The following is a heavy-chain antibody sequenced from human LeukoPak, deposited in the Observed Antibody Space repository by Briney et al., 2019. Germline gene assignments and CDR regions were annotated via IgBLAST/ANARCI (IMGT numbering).Heavy chain of an antibody. V-gene: IGHV3-23*01. Sequence: PGGSLRLSCAASGFTFSSYAMSWVRQAPGKGLEWVSAISGSGGSTYYADSVKGQFTISRDNSKNTLYLQMNSLRAEDTAVYYCAKDPHFGVVIIPHFDYWGQGTLVTVSS. D-gene: IGHD3-3*01. CDR3: AKDPHFGVVIIPHFDY. J-gene: IGHJ4*02. CDR1: GFTFSSYA. CDR2: ISGSGGST.